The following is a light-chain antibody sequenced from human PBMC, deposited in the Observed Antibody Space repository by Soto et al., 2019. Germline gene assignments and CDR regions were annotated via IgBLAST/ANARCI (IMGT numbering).Light chain of an antibody. V-gene: IGKV3-11*01. Sequence: EIVLTRSPATLSLSPGERATLSCRASQSVSSYLAWYQQKPGQAPRLLFYDASNRATGIPARFSGSGSGTDFTLTISSLEPEDFAVYYCQQRSNWPPWTFGQGTKVEIK. CDR3: QQRSNWPPWT. CDR2: DAS. J-gene: IGKJ1*01. CDR1: QSVSSY.